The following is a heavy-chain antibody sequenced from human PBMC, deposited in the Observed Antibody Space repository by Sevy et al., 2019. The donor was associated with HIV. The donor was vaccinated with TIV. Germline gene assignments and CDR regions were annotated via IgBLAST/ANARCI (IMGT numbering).Heavy chain of an antibody. Sequence: SESLSLTCAVSGGSISSSNWWSWVRQPPGKGLEWIGEIYRSGSTNYNPSLKSRVTISVDKSKNQFSLKLSSVTAADTAVYYCARERCSSTSCYRGQNWFDPWGQGTLVTVSS. V-gene: IGHV4-4*02. D-gene: IGHD2-2*01. CDR2: IYRSGST. J-gene: IGHJ5*02. CDR3: ARERCSSTSCYRGQNWFDP. CDR1: GGSISSSNW.